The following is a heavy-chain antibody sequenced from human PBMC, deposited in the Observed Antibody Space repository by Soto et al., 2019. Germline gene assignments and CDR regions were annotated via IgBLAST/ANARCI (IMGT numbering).Heavy chain of an antibody. D-gene: IGHD6-6*01. V-gene: IGHV3-11*06. CDR3: GRDEDRSDSWWFDL. CDR2: ISVSSDYI. CDR1: GFTFSDYY. Sequence: GGSLRLSCAASGFTFSDYYISWIRQAPGKGLEWVAYISVSSDYINYADSVKGRFTMSRDNGKNSVYLHMNSLRAEDTAVYFCGRDEDRSDSWWFDLWGQGTQVTVSS. J-gene: IGHJ5*02.